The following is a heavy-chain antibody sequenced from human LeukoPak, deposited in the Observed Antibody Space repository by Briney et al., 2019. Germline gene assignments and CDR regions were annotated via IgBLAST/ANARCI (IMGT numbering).Heavy chain of an antibody. D-gene: IGHD4-23*01. CDR1: GFTFSSYA. J-gene: IGHJ4*02. CDR3: AKIGGNFNY. Sequence: GGSLRLSCAASGFTFSSYAMSWVRQAPGKGLEWVSVIYSGGSTYYADSVKGRFTISRDNSKNTVFLQMNSLRAEDTAVYYCAKIGGNFNYWGQGTLVTVSP. CDR2: IYSGGST. V-gene: IGHV3-23*03.